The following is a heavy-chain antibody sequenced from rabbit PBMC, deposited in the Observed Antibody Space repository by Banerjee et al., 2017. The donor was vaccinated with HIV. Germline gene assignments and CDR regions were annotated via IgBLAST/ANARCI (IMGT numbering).Heavy chain of an antibody. CDR1: GFDFSSNA. CDR3: ARDLAGVIGWNFNL. Sequence: QSLQESGGGLFQPGGSLTLTCKASGFDFSSNAMYWVRQAPGKGLEWIACINTSSGNTVYASWAKGRFTISKTSSTTVTLQMTSLTAADTATYFCARDLAGVIGWNFNLWGPGTLVTVS. D-gene: IGHD4-1*01. CDR2: INTSSGNT. J-gene: IGHJ4*01. V-gene: IGHV1S40*01.